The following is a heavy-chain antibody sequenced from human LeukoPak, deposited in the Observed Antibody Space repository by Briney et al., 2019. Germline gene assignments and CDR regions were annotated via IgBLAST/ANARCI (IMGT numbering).Heavy chain of an antibody. CDR1: GFTFIDYA. CDR2: IDAGGGTT. CDR3: AKDYLYDTST. J-gene: IGHJ1*01. Sequence: GGSLRLSCAASGFTFIDYAVTWVRQAPGRGLEWVSSIDAGGGTTDYADSVKGRFTISRDNSKNTLYLQMHTARAEDTASYYCAKDYLYDTSTWGQGTLVTVSS. D-gene: IGHD3-22*01. V-gene: IGHV3-23*01.